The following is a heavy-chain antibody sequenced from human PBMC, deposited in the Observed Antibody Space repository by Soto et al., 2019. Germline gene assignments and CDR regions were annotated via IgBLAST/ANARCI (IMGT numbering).Heavy chain of an antibody. Sequence: QLQLQESGPGLVRPSETLSLTCTVSGASISSSGYYWAWMRQPPGKGPEWIGSSHYTGATTYNPSLETRVAISVDTSKTPFSLRLTSLTAADTAVYHCARQIFCSSTSFVGKPLRWFDPWGQGTQVTVSS. J-gene: IGHJ5*02. V-gene: IGHV4-39*01. CDR1: GASISSSGYY. CDR2: SHYTGAT. CDR3: ARQIFCSSTSFVGKPLRWFDP. D-gene: IGHD2-2*01.